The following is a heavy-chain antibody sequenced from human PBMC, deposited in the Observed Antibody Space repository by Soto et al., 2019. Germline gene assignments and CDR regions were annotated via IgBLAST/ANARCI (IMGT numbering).Heavy chain of an antibody. V-gene: IGHV1-18*04. CDR1: GYTFTSYG. J-gene: IGHJ3*02. Sequence: QVQLVQSGAEVKKPGASVKVSCKASGYTFTSYGISWVRQAPGQGHEWMGWTSAYNGKTNYAQKLQGRVTMTTDTSTSTVYMELRSLRSDDAAVYYCARQYYYDGSGYWEDAFDIWGQGTMVTVSS. D-gene: IGHD3-22*01. CDR2: TSAYNGKT. CDR3: ARQYYYDGSGYWEDAFDI.